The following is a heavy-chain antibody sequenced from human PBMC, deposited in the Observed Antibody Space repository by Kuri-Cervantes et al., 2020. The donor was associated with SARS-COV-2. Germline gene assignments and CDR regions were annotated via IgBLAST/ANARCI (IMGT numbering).Heavy chain of an antibody. D-gene: IGHD4-11*01. CDR3: AKDSGLYSNYVTAYDAFDI. J-gene: IGHJ3*02. CDR2: ISGSGGST. Sequence: GGSLRLSCAASGFTFSSYEMNWVRQAPGKGLEWVSAISGSGGSTYYADSVKGRFTISRDNSKNTLYLQMNSLRAEDTAVYYCAKDSGLYSNYVTAYDAFDIWGQGTMVTVSS. V-gene: IGHV3-23*01. CDR1: GFTFSSYE.